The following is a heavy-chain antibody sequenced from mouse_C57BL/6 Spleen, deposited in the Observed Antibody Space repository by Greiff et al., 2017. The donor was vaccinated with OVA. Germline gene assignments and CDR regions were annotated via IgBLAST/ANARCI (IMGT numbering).Heavy chain of an antibody. CDR3: ARGDYGSSYVDWYFDV. J-gene: IGHJ1*03. CDR2: FHPYNDDT. CDR1: GYTFTTYP. D-gene: IGHD1-1*01. V-gene: IGHV1-47*01. Sequence: VQLQQSGAELVKPGASVKMSCKASGYTFTTYPIEWMKQNHGKSLEWIGNFHPYNDDTKYNEKFKGKATLTVEKSSSTVYLELSRFTSDDSAVYYCARGDYGSSYVDWYFDVWGTGTTVTVSS.